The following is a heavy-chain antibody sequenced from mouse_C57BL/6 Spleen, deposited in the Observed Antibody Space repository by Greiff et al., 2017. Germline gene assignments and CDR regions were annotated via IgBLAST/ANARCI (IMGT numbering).Heavy chain of an antibody. J-gene: IGHJ4*01. D-gene: IGHD1-1*01. CDR2: IWGVGST. CDR1: GFSLTSYG. CDR3: ARNHYYGSSGAMDY. V-gene: IGHV2-6*01. Sequence: VQLVESGPGLVAPSQSLSITCTVSGFSLTSYGVDWVRQSPGKGLEWLGVIWGVGSTNYNSALKSRLSISKDNSKSQVFLKMNSLQTDDTAMYYCARNHYYGSSGAMDYWGQGTSVTVSS.